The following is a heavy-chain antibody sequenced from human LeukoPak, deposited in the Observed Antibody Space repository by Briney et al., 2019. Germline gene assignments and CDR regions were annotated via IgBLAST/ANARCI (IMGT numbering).Heavy chain of an antibody. CDR3: AELGITMIGGV. J-gene: IGHJ6*04. V-gene: IGHV3-48*03. D-gene: IGHD3-10*02. Sequence: PGGSLRLSCAASGFTFSSYEMNWVRQAPGKGLEWVSYISSSGRTIYYADSVKGRFTISRDNAKNSLYLQMNSLRAEDTAVYYCAELGITMIGGVWGKGTPVTISS. CDR2: ISSSGRTI. CDR1: GFTFSSYE.